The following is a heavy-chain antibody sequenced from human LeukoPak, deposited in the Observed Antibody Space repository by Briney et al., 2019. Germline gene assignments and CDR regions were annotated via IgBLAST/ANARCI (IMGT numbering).Heavy chain of an antibody. D-gene: IGHD5-24*01. J-gene: IGHJ4*02. V-gene: IGHV4-39*01. Sequence: PSETLSLTCTVSGGSISSVSYYWGWIRQPPGKGLEWIGSGYYSGNTYYNPSLKSRVSISVDTSKNQFSLKLSSVTAADTAVYYCAKAIRRREKETYYFDYWGQGTLVTVSS. CDR1: GGSISSVSYY. CDR3: AKAIRRREKETYYFDY. CDR2: GYYSGNT.